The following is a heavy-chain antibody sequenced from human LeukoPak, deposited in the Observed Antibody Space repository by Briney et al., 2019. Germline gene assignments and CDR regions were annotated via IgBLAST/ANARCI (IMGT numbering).Heavy chain of an antibody. J-gene: IGHJ3*02. V-gene: IGHV1-69*04. D-gene: IGHD3-22*01. CDR3: ATQQGRYYYDSSGSLDAFDI. CDR1: GGTFSSYA. Sequence: SVKVSCKASGGTFSSYAISWVRQAPGQGLEWMGRIIPILGIANYAQKFQGRVTITADKSTSTAYMELSSLRSEDTAVYYCATQQGRYYYDSSGSLDAFDIWGQGTMVTVSS. CDR2: IIPILGIA.